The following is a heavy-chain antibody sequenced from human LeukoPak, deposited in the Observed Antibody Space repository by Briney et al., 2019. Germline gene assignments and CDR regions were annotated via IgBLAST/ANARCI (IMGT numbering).Heavy chain of an antibody. D-gene: IGHD3-10*01. CDR3: ARESSGEYYFDY. V-gene: IGHV4-30-4*01. CDR2: IYYSGST. Sequence: SQTLSLTCTVSGGSISSGDYYWSWIRQPPGKGLEWIGYIYYSGSTYYNPSLKSRVTISVDTSRNQFSLKLSSVTAADTAVYYCARESSGEYYFDYWGQGTLVTVSS. CDR1: GGSISSGDYY. J-gene: IGHJ4*02.